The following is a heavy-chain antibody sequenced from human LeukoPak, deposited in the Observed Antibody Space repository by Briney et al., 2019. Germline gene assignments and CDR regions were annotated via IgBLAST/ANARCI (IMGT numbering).Heavy chain of an antibody. J-gene: IGHJ3*02. Sequence: HPGGSPRLFFGASRFPFSGHHLGLVRPAPGKGVELVCRVRNKTKSYSTQYAPSVRDRFTISRDDSRNSVYLQMNSLKTEDTAVYYCVRVGDYYDNRGFSSDAFDIWGLGTMVTVS. CDR3: VRVGDYYDNRGFSSDAFDI. D-gene: IGHD3-22*01. CDR2: VRNKTKSYST. CDR1: RFPFSGHH. V-gene: IGHV3-72*01.